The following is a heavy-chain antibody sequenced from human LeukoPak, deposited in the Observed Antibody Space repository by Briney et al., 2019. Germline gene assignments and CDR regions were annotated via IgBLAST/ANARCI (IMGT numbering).Heavy chain of an antibody. V-gene: IGHV5-51*01. Sequence: GESLKISCKVSGYSFTSYWIGWVRQVPGKGLEWMGIIDPVDSDTRHSPSSQGQVPISADKYNSTAYLQWSSLKASDTAMYYCARHGTEYYYYMDVWGKGTTVTVSS. CDR2: IDPVDSDT. CDR3: ARHGTEYYYYMDV. J-gene: IGHJ6*03. CDR1: GYSFTSYW. D-gene: IGHD1-26*01.